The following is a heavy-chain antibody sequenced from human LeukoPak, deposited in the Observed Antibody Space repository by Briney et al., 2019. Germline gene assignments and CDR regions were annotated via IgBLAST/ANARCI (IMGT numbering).Heavy chain of an antibody. CDR1: GFTFSSYG. Sequence: GGSLRLSCAASGFTFSSYGMSWVRQAPGKGLEWVSSISSSSSYIYYADSVKGRFTISRDNSKNSLYLQMNSLRAEDTALYYCAKGFCSGGSCYSDFDYWGQGTLVTVSS. CDR2: ISSSSSYI. V-gene: IGHV3-21*04. J-gene: IGHJ4*02. CDR3: AKGFCSGGSCYSDFDY. D-gene: IGHD2-15*01.